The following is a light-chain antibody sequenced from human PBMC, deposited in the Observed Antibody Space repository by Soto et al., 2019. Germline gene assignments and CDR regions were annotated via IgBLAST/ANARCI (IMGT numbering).Light chain of an antibody. CDR3: AAWDDSLNAVV. J-gene: IGLJ2*01. V-gene: IGLV1-44*01. CDR1: SSNIGTNT. CDR2: NNN. Sequence: QSALTQPPSASGTPGQRVTISCSGSSSNIGTNTVNWYQQLPGTAPKLLIYNNNQRPSGVPDRFSGSKSGTSASLAISGLQSEYEADYYCAAWDDSLNAVVFGGGTKLTVL.